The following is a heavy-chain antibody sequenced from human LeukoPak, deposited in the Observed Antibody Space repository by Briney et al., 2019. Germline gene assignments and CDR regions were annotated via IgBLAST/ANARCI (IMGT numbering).Heavy chain of an antibody. CDR3: ARGRSLRGYCSGGSCPENY. CDR2: MNPNSGNT. CDR1: GGTFSSYA. Sequence: ASVKVSCKASGGTFSSYAISWVRQATGQGLEWMGWMNPNSGNTGYAQKFQGRVTMTRNTSISTAYMELSSLRSEDTAVYYCARGRSLRGYCSGGSCPENYWGQGTLVTVSS. V-gene: IGHV1-8*02. J-gene: IGHJ4*02. D-gene: IGHD2-15*01.